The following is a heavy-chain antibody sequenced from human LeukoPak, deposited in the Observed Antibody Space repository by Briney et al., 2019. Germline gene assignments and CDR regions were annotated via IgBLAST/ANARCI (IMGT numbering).Heavy chain of an antibody. CDR3: ASDRTIAAAVDPFV. J-gene: IGHJ3*01. V-gene: IGHV1-69*04. CDR2: IIPLLGIV. D-gene: IGHD6-13*01. Sequence: SVKVSCKASRVTFNSCSISWVRQAPGHGLDWMGRIIPLLGIVNYAQKFQGKVTITADKSTNTAYMELSSLRSEDTAMYYCASDRTIAAAVDPFVWGQGTMVTVSP. CDR1: RVTFNSCS.